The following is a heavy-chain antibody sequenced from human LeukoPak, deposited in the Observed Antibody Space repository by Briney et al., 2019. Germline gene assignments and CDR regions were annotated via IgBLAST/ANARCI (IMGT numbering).Heavy chain of an antibody. CDR1: SGSLSTYY. D-gene: IGHD3-22*01. CDR2: IFYNGST. J-gene: IGHJ4*02. V-gene: IGHV4-59*12. Sequence: SETLSPTCTVSSGSLSTYYWTWIRQPPGKGREWIGNIFYNGSTNYNPSLKSRVTISVDTSNNKFSLRLSSVTAADTAVYYCAGFDNNGYYYINWGQGTLVTVSS. CDR3: AGFDNNGYYYIN.